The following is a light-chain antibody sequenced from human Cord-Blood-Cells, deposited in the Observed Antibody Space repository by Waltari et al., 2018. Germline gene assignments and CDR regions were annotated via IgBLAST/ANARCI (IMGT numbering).Light chain of an antibody. J-gene: IGLJ2*01. CDR1: SSDVGGYNY. V-gene: IGLV2-14*01. CDR2: EVR. CDR3: SSYTSSSTLV. Sequence: QSALTQPASVSGSPGQSITIYCTGTSSDVGGYNYVSWYQQHPGKAPKLMIYEVRNRPSGVSNRFSGSKSGNTASRTISGLEAEDEADYYCSSYTSSSTLVFGGGTKLTVL.